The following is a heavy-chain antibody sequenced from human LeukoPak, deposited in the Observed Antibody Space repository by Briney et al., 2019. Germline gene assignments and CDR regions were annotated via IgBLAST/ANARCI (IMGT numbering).Heavy chain of an antibody. V-gene: IGHV3-23*01. CDR2: ISGTAENT. CDR3: ANQRGGF. D-gene: IGHD3-10*01. J-gene: IGHJ4*02. CDR1: GFIFSSYP. Sequence: GGSLRLSCAASGFIFSSYPMSWVRQAPGKGLEWVSAISGTAENTYYADSVKGRFSVSRDNSRNTVHLQMNSLRPEDTAVYYCANQRGGFWGQGTLVTVSS.